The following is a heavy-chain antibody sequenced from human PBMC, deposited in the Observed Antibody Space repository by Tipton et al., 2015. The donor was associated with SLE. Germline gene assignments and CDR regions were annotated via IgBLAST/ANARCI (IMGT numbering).Heavy chain of an antibody. Sequence: TLSLTCAVYGGSFSGYYWSWIRQPPGKGLEWIGEINHSGSTNYNPSLKSRVTMSVDTAKNQFSLKLSSVTAADTAVYYCARVLRFLEWSRGDYSFSYMDVWGKGTTVTVSS. CDR3: ARVLRFLEWSRGDYSFSYMDV. D-gene: IGHD3-3*01. CDR2: INHSGST. V-gene: IGHV4-34*01. CDR1: GGSFSGYY. J-gene: IGHJ6*03.